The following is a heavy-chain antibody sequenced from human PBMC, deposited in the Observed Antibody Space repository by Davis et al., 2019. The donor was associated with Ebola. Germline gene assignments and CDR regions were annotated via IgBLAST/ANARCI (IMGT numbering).Heavy chain of an antibody. V-gene: IGHV3-48*01. CDR2: ISSSSTTI. J-gene: IGHJ6*04. CDR3: ARGGRWYDNMTEASLMDV. D-gene: IGHD3-9*01. Sequence: GGSLRLSCAASGFRFSTYTMNWVRQAPGKGLEWISYISSSSTTIYYADSVKGRFTVSRDNAKNSLFLQMNSLRGEDAAVYYCARGGRWYDNMTEASLMDVWGKGTTVAVSS. CDR1: GFRFSTYT.